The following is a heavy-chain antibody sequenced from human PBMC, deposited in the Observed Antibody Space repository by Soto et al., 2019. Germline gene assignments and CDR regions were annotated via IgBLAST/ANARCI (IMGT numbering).Heavy chain of an antibody. CDR3: ARAGGLGAVAVDY. J-gene: IGHJ4*02. V-gene: IGHV4-30-2*01. CDR1: GGSISSDGSS. CDR2: IYHSGST. D-gene: IGHD6-19*01. Sequence: QLQLQESGSGLVKPSQTLSLTCAVSGGSISSDGSSWSWIRQPPGKGLEWIGYIYHSGSTYYNPSRESRVPISVDRSKNQFSLKLSSVTAADTAVYYCARAGGLGAVAVDYWGQGTLVTVSS.